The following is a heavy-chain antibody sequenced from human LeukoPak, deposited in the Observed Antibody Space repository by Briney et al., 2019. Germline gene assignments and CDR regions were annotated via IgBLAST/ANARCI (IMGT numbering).Heavy chain of an antibody. V-gene: IGHV1-18*01. Sequence: ASVKVSCKASGYTFTSYGISWVRQAPGQGLEWMGWISAYNGNTNYAQKLQGRVTMTTDTSTSTAYMELRSLRSEDTAVYYCARVPEHTFWFDPWGQGTLVTVSS. CDR1: GYTFTSYG. D-gene: IGHD2-21*01. CDR2: ISAYNGNT. CDR3: ARVPEHTFWFDP. J-gene: IGHJ5*02.